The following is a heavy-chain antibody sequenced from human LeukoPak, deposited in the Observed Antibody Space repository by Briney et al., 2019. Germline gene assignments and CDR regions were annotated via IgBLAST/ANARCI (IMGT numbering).Heavy chain of an antibody. Sequence: ASVKVSCKASGHTFTGYYMHWVRQAPGQGLEWMGWINPNSGGTNYAQKFQGRVTMTRDTSISTAYMELSRLRSDDTAVYYCARGASYCSGGSCYIRSYYFDYWGQGTLVTVSS. V-gene: IGHV1-2*02. J-gene: IGHJ4*02. CDR3: ARGASYCSGGSCYIRSYYFDY. CDR1: GHTFTGYY. D-gene: IGHD2-15*01. CDR2: INPNSGGT.